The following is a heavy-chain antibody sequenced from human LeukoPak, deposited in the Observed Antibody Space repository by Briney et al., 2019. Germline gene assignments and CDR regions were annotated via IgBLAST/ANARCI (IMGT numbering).Heavy chain of an antibody. CDR3: AEWGNYYYDSSPNPFDY. V-gene: IGHV3-23*01. CDR2: ISGSGGST. Sequence: GGSLRLSCAASGFTFSSYAMSWVRQAPGKGLEWVSAISGSGGSTYYADSVKGRFTISRDNSKNTLYLQMNSLRAEDTAVYYCAEWGNYYYDSSPNPFDYWGQGTLVTVSS. CDR1: GFTFSSYA. D-gene: IGHD3-22*01. J-gene: IGHJ4*02.